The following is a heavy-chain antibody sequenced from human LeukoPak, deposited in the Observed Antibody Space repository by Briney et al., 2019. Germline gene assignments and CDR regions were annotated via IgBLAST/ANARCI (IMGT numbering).Heavy chain of an antibody. D-gene: IGHD1-26*01. Sequence: GGSLRLSCAASGFSVSGNYMSWVRQAPGKGLEWVSVIYSGGSTDYADSVKGRFTISRDNSKNTLYLQMNSLRAEDTAVYYCASSSESWGFDYWGQGTLVTVSS. CDR1: GFSVSGNY. CDR3: ASSSESWGFDY. V-gene: IGHV3-53*01. CDR2: IYSGGST. J-gene: IGHJ4*02.